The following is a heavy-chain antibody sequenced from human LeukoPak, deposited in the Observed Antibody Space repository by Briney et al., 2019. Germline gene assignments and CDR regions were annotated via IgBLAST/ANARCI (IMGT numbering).Heavy chain of an antibody. Sequence: ASVKVSCKASGYTFTSYYMHWVRQAPGQGLEWMGIINPSGGSTSYAQKFQGRVTMTRDTSTSTVYMELSSLRSEDTAVYYCERDPRYCSGGSCYNFRFDPWGQGTLVTVSS. CDR1: GYTFTSYY. V-gene: IGHV1-46*01. CDR2: INPSGGST. CDR3: ERDPRYCSGGSCYNFRFDP. J-gene: IGHJ5*02. D-gene: IGHD2-15*01.